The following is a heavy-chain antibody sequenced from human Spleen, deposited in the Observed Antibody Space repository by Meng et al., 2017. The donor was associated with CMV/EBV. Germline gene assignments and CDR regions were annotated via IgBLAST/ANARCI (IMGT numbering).Heavy chain of an antibody. CDR1: GFTFSDFY. D-gene: IGHD5-18*01. Sequence: GESLKISCAASGFTFSDFYMAWIRQVPGKGLEWVAYITSRASGIYNVDAVKGRFTISRDNAKNSLYLQMNSLRAEDTAVYYCARGRGYKFDPWGQGTLVTVSS. J-gene: IGHJ5*02. CDR2: ITSRASGI. CDR3: ARGRGYKFDP. V-gene: IGHV3-11*04.